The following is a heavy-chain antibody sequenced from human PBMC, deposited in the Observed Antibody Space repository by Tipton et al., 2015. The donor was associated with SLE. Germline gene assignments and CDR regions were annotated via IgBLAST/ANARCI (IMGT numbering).Heavy chain of an antibody. CDR1: GSSISSGSYY. V-gene: IGHV4-61*02. J-gene: IGHJ6*03. CDR2: IYTSGST. D-gene: IGHD6-13*01. CDR3: ARAIAYQQLAPMDV. Sequence: LRLSCTVSGSSISSGSYYWSWIRQPAGKGLEWIGRIYTSGSTNYNPSLKSRVTISVDTSKNQFSLKLSSVTAADTAVYYCARAIAYQQLAPMDVWGKGTTVTVSS.